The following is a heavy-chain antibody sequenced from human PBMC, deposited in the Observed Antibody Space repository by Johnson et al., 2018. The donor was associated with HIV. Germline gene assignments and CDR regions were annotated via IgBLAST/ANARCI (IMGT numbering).Heavy chain of an antibody. CDR3: AKDLGSYQYLVDAFDS. CDR1: GFTFSNAW. J-gene: IGHJ3*02. CDR2: IKSKTDGGTT. D-gene: IGHD1-26*01. V-gene: IGHV3-15*01. Sequence: VQLVESGGGLVKPGGSLRLSCAASGFTFSNAWMSWVRQAPGKGLEWVGRIKSKTDGGTTDYAAPVKGRFTISRDDSKNTLYLQMNSLKTEDIAVYYCAKDLGSYQYLVDAFDSWGQGTMVTVSS.